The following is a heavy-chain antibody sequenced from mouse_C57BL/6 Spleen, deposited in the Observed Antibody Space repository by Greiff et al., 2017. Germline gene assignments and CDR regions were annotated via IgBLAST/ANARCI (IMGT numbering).Heavy chain of an antibody. J-gene: IGHJ4*01. V-gene: IGHV5-4*01. CDR1: GFTFSSYA. CDR3: ARDQENAMDY. Sequence: VQLKESGGGLVKPGGSLKLSCAASGFTFSSYAMSWVRQTPEKRLEWVATISDGGSYTYYPDNVKGRFTISRDNAKNNLYLQMSHLKSEDTAMYYCARDQENAMDYWGQGTSVTVSS. CDR2: ISDGGSYT. D-gene: IGHD3-2*02.